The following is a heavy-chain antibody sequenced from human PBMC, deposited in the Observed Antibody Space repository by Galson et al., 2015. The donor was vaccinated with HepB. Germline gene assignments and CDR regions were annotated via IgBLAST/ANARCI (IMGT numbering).Heavy chain of an antibody. CDR3: AKGGSIADPHGAFDI. J-gene: IGHJ3*02. D-gene: IGHD6-6*01. Sequence: SLRLSCAASGFAFSSYAMIWVRQAPGKGLEWVSVISGSGDNPYYADSVKGRFTISRDNSKNMLYLQMNVLRAEDTAVYHCAKGGSIADPHGAFDIWGQGTMVTVSS. CDR1: GFAFSSYA. V-gene: IGHV3-23*01. CDR2: ISGSGDNP.